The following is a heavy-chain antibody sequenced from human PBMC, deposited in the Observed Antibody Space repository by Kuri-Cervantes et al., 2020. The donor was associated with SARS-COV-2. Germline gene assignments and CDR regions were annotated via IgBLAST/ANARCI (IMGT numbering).Heavy chain of an antibody. D-gene: IGHD4-17*01. Sequence: GESLKISCAVSGFTVSRNYMNWVRQAPGKGLEWVSAISGSGGSTYYADSVKGRFTISRDNSKNTLYLQMNSLRAEDTAVYYCAKLGSRRHYEDWGQGTLVTVS. J-gene: IGHJ4*02. V-gene: IGHV3-23*01. CDR2: ISGSGGST. CDR3: AKLGSRRHYED. CDR1: GFTVSRNY.